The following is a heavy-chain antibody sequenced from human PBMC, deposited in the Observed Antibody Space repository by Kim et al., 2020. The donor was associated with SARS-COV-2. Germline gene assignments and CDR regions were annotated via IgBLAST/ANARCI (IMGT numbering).Heavy chain of an antibody. CDR1: GFTFSHNT. CDR3: ATLEYYFDY. V-gene: IGHV3-30-3*01. J-gene: IGHJ4*02. CDR2: LSSDESNE. D-gene: IGHD1-1*01. Sequence: GGSLRLSCAASGFTFSHNTLHWVRQAPGRGLEWVALLSSDESNEYYADSVKGRFTISRDNAKNTLFLQMNDLKTEDTALYFCATLEYYFDYWGQGTLVAVSS.